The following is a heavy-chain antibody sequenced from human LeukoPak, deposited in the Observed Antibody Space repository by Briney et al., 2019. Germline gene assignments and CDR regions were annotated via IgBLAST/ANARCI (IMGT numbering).Heavy chain of an antibody. CDR3: AREDGSGSYYYYYYGMDV. Sequence: ASVNVSCTASGGTFSNYAISWVRQAPGQGLECMGGIIPIFGTANYAQKFQGRVTITADESTSTAYMELSSLRSEDTAVYYCAREDGSGSYYYYYYGMDVWGQGTTVTVSS. J-gene: IGHJ6*02. D-gene: IGHD3-10*01. CDR2: IIPIFGTA. CDR1: GGTFSNYA. V-gene: IGHV1-69*13.